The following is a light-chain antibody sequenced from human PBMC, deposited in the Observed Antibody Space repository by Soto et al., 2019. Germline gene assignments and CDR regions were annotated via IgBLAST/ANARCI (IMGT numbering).Light chain of an antibody. V-gene: IGLV1-40*01. Sequence: QSVLTQPPSVSGAPGQTITISCTGSSSNIGAGHDVHWYQQLPGTAPKLLIYGNNNRPSGVPDRFSGSKSCTSASLAITGLQAEDEAVYYCQSYSSRLSGYVFGTGTKLTVL. CDR3: QSYSSRLSGYV. CDR2: GNN. J-gene: IGLJ1*01. CDR1: SSNIGAGHD.